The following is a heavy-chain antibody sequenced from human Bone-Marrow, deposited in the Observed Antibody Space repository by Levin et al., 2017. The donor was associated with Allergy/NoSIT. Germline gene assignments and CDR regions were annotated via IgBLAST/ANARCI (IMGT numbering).Heavy chain of an antibody. D-gene: IGHD5-18*01. CDR3: ARHTAVITSGFDP. CDR1: GGSISSSYYY. V-gene: IGHV4-39*01. Sequence: PSETLSLTCTVSGGSISSSYYYWGWIRQPPGKGLEWIGTIYYSGSTYYNLSLQSRVTMSVDTSKNQFSLKLSSVTAADTAVYYCARHTAVITSGFDPWGQGALVTVSS. CDR2: IYYSGST. J-gene: IGHJ5*02.